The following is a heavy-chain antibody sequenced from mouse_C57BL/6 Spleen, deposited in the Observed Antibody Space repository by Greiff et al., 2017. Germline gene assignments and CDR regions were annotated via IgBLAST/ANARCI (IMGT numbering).Heavy chain of an antibody. Sequence: QVHVKQSGPGLVQPSQSLSITCTVSGFSLTSYGVHWVRQSPGKGLEWLGVIWRGGSTDYNAAFMSRLSITKDNSKSQVFFKMNSLQADDTAIYYCAKNGDYYGMGPGFAYWGQGTLVTVSA. J-gene: IGHJ3*01. V-gene: IGHV2-5*01. CDR3: AKNGDYYGMGPGFAY. CDR1: GFSLTSYG. CDR2: IWRGGST. D-gene: IGHD1-1*01.